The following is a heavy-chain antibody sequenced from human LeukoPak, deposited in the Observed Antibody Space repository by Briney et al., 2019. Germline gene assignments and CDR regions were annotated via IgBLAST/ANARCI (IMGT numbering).Heavy chain of an antibody. D-gene: IGHD6-13*01. V-gene: IGHV3-43*02. J-gene: IGHJ4*02. CDR3: APDLRGSAWSLDD. CDR2: ISGDGGST. Sequence: GGSLRLSCAASGFTFDDYAMHWVRQAPGKGLEWVSLISGDGGSTYYADSVKGRFTISRDNSKNKVYLQMNSLRAEDTAVYYCAPDLRGSAWSLDDWGQGTLVTVSS. CDR1: GFTFDDYA.